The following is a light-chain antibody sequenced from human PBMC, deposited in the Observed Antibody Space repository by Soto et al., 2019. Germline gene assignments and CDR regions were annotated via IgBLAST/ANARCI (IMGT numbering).Light chain of an antibody. CDR1: DSDVCTYNY. CDR3: SSFAVTNIFV. V-gene: IGLV2-11*01. CDR2: DVT. Sequence: SALTQPRSVAGSPGQSVTISCTATDSDVCTYNYVSWYQQHPGKAPKLIIYDVTKRPSGVPNRFSGSKSGNTASLTVSGLQAEDEADYYCSSFAVTNIFVFGTGTKGNVL. J-gene: IGLJ1*01.